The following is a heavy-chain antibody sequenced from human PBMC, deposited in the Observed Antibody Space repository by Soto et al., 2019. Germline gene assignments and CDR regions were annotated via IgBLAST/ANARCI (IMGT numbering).Heavy chain of an antibody. V-gene: IGHV3-23*01. D-gene: IGHD2-2*01. CDR1: GFSVTSNY. CDR3: AKDLGYCSSSTCSPPYGMDV. J-gene: IGHJ6*02. CDR2: ISDSGSST. Sequence: PGGSLRLSCAASGFSVTSNYMTWVRQAPGKGLEWVSAISDSGSSTNYADSVKGRFTISRDNSKNTLYLQMNSLRAEDTAVYYCAKDLGYCSSSTCSPPYGMDVWGQGTTVTVSS.